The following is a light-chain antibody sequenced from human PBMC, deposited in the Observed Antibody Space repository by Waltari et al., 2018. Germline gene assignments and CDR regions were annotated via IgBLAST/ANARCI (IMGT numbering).Light chain of an antibody. CDR2: GAS. J-gene: IGKJ2*01. V-gene: IGKV3-15*01. CDR3: QQYNNWPPDMYT. Sequence: DIVMTQSPATLSVSPGERATLSCRASQSVSSNLAWYQQKPGQAPRLLIYGASTRATGIPARFSGSGSGTEFTLTISSLQSEDFAVYYCQQYNNWPPDMYTFGQGTKLEIK. CDR1: QSVSSN.